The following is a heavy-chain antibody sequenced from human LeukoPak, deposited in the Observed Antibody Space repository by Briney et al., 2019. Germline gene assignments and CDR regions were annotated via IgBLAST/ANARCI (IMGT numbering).Heavy chain of an antibody. Sequence: SETLSLTCTVSGGSISSYYWSWIRQPPGKGLEWIGYIYYSGSTNYNPSLKSRVTISVDTSKNQFSLKLSSVTAADTAVYYCASQYSGSYYRAPTDYWGQGTLVTVSS. V-gene: IGHV4-59*01. J-gene: IGHJ4*02. CDR3: ASQYSGSYYRAPTDY. D-gene: IGHD1-26*01. CDR2: IYYSGST. CDR1: GGSISSYY.